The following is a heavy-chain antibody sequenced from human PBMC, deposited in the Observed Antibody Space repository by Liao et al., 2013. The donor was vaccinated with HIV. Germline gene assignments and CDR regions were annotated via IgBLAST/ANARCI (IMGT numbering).Heavy chain of an antibody. Sequence: VQMQESGPVVVKPSETLSLICTVSGGSISSYNWNWIRQPAGKGLEWIGRVSASGGAVYNPSLKSRVTMSVDTSKNQFSLNLNSVIVADTAIYYCARGGVFIDYWGQGTLVTVSS. V-gene: IGHV4-4*07. CDR3: ARGGVFIDY. CDR1: GGSISSYN. D-gene: IGHD3-10*01. CDR2: VSASGGA. J-gene: IGHJ4*02.